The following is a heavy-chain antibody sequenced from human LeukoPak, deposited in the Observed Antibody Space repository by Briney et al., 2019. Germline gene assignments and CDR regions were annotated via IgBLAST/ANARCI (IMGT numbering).Heavy chain of an antibody. CDR3: TTPKYTGYDFYF. D-gene: IGHD5-12*01. CDR1: EFTFSSYE. V-gene: IGHV3-15*01. CDR2: IKSKTDGGTT. Sequence: GGSLRLSCAASEFTFSSYEMNWVRQAPGKGLEWVGRIKSKTDGGTTDYAAPVKGRFTISRDDSKDTPFLQMNSLKTEDTAVYYCTTPKYTGYDFYFWGQGTLVTVSS. J-gene: IGHJ4*02.